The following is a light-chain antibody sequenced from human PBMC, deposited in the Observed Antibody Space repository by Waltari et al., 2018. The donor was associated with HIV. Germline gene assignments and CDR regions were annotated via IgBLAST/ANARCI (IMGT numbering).Light chain of an antibody. CDR3: QAWDSSTGV. Sequence: SYELTQPPSVSVSPGQTASITCSGDKLGDKYACWYQQKPGQSPVLVIYQDTKRPSGIPVRFSCSNPGNTATLTISGSQAIDEADYYCQAWDSSTGVFGGGTKLTVL. J-gene: IGLJ2*01. V-gene: IGLV3-1*01. CDR2: QDT. CDR1: KLGDKY.